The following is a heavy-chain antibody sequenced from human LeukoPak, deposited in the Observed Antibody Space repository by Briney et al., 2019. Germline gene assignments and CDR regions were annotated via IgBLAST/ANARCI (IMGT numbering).Heavy chain of an antibody. CDR1: GGTFSSYA. V-gene: IGHV1-69*04. CDR2: IIPILGIA. D-gene: IGHD3-22*01. CDR3: ARDFTNYYDSSGPNEPFDY. Sequence: SVKVSCKASGGTFSSYAISWVRQAPGQGLEWMGRIIPILGIANYAQKFQGRVTITADKSTSTAYLELSSLRSEDTAVYYCARDFTNYYDSSGPNEPFDYWGQGTLVTVSS. J-gene: IGHJ4*02.